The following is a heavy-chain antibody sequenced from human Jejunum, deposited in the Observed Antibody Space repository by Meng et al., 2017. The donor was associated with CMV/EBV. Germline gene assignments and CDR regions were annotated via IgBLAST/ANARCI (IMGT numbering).Heavy chain of an antibody. J-gene: IGHJ5*02. CDR3: ARDLAYGGSYGWFDP. V-gene: IGHV4-39*07. D-gene: IGHD1-26*01. CDR1: RDSITKYPFY. CDR2: INYSGNT. Sequence: HLQEWVHGRVKSPKPLYLPCTVSRDSITKYPFYWGWLRQPPGKGLEWIVSINYSGNTYYNPSLKSRVTISVDTSKNQFSLKLTSVTAADTAVYYCARDLAYGGSYGWFDPWGQGTLVTVSS.